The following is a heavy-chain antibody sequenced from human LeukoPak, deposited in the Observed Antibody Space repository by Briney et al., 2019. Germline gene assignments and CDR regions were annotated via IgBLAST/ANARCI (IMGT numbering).Heavy chain of an antibody. J-gene: IGHJ4*02. CDR1: GGSFGGYF. V-gene: IGHV4-34*01. CDR2: VNHSGST. Sequence: PSETLSLTCSAYGGSFGGYFWSWIRQPPGEGLEWIGEVNHSGSTNYNPSLKSRVIISVDTSRTQFSLNLRSVTAADTAVYYCARGPPLAYYGTGGYYFFDYWGQGILVTVSP. D-gene: IGHD3-22*01. CDR3: ARGPPLAYYGTGGYYFFDY.